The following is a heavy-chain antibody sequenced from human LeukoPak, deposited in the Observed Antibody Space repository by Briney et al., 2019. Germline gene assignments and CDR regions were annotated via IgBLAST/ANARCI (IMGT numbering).Heavy chain of an antibody. V-gene: IGHV3-23*01. CDR1: GFTFSNYA. CDR2: ISASGGST. CDR3: AKDYSSGYYYFDH. D-gene: IGHD6-19*01. J-gene: IGHJ4*02. Sequence: PGGSLRLSCAASGFTFSNYAMSWVRQAPGKGLEWVSVISASGGSTYFADSFQGRFTISRDYAKNTLYLQMNSLRAEDTAVYYCAKDYSSGYYYFDHWGQGTLVTVSS.